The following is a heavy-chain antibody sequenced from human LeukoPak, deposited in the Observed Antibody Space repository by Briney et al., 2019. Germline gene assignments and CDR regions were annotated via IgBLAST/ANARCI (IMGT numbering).Heavy chain of an antibody. V-gene: IGHV4-59*01. CDR2: IYYSGST. J-gene: IGHJ4*02. CDR3: AGGGDSGGYYYPMFDY. CDR1: GGSFSGYY. D-gene: IGHD3-22*01. Sequence: SETLSLTCAVYGGSFSGYYWSWIRQPPGEGLEWIGYIYYSGSTNYNPSLKSRVTISVDTSKNQFSLKLNSVTAADTAVYYCAGGGDSGGYYYPMFDYWGQGTLVTVSS.